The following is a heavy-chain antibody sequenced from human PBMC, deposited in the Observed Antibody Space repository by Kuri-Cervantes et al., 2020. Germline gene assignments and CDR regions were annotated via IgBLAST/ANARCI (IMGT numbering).Heavy chain of an antibody. V-gene: IGHV3-13*01. CDR2: IGTAGDT. Sequence: LSLTCAASGFTFSSYDMHWVRQATGKGLEWVSAIGTAGDTYYPDSVKGRFTISRDNSKNTLYLQMNSLRAEDTAVYYCAKVISQRLSGSGWYKEAYYFGYWGQGTLVTVSS. D-gene: IGHD6-19*01. CDR1: GFTFSSYD. CDR3: AKVISQRLSGSGWYKEAYYFGY. J-gene: IGHJ4*02.